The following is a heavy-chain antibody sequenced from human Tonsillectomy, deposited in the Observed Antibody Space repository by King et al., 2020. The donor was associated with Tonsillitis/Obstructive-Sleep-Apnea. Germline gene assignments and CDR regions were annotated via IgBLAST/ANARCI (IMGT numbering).Heavy chain of an antibody. CDR2: IYYSGST. CDR3: ARDTTHGSGYDYDYYYYGMDV. Sequence: QLQESGPGLVKPSETLSLTCTVSGGSISSYYWSWIRQPPGKGLEWIGYIYYSGSTNYNPSLKSRVTISVDTSKNQFSLTLSSVTAADTAVYYCARDTTHGSGYDYDYYYYGMDVWGQGTTVTVSS. V-gene: IGHV4-59*01. CDR1: GGSISSYY. D-gene: IGHD5-12*01. J-gene: IGHJ6*02.